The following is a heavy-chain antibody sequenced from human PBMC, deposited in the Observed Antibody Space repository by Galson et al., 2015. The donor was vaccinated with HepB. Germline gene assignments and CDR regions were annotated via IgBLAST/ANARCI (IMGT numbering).Heavy chain of an antibody. V-gene: IGHV3-23*01. D-gene: IGHD1-26*01. CDR2: ISGSGGST. J-gene: IGHJ6*02. Sequence: SLRLSCAASGFTFNSYAMSWVRQAPGEGLEWVSGISGSGGSTYYADSVKGRFTISRDNSKNTLYLQMSSLRAEDTAVYYCAKIRSQDYYYHGMDVWGQGTTVTASS. CDR1: GFTFNSYA. CDR3: AKIRSQDYYYHGMDV.